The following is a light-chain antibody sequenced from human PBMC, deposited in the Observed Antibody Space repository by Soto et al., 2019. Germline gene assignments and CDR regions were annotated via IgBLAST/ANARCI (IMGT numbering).Light chain of an antibody. CDR2: AAS. Sequence: AIRMTQSPSSFSASTGDRVTITCRASQGISSYLAWYQQKPGKAPKLLIYAASTLQSGVPSRFSGSGSGTDFTLTISCLQSEDFATYYCQQYYKGWTFGQGTKVEIK. V-gene: IGKV1-8*01. CDR1: QGISSY. CDR3: QQYYKGWT. J-gene: IGKJ1*01.